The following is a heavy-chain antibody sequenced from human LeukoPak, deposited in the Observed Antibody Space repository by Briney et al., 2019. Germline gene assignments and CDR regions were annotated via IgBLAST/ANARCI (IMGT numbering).Heavy chain of an antibody. Sequence: QPGRSLGLSCAASGFTFSSYGMHWVRQAPGKGLEWVSLISGDGGSTYYADSVKGRFTISRDNSKNSLYLQMNSLRTEDTALYYCAKSTMVTRFPYGMDVWGQGTTVTVSS. D-gene: IGHD2-21*02. CDR3: AKSTMVTRFPYGMDV. V-gene: IGHV3-43*02. J-gene: IGHJ6*02. CDR1: GFTFSSYG. CDR2: ISGDGGST.